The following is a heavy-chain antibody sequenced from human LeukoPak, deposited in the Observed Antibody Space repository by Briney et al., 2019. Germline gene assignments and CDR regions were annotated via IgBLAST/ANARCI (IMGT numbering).Heavy chain of an antibody. CDR2: IYTGGST. CDR3: ARNLYYYDSSGYYYY. D-gene: IGHD3-22*01. V-gene: IGHV3-66*01. Sequence: GGSLRLSCAASGFTFSSYSMNWVRQAPGKGLEWVSAIYTGGSTYYAGSVKGRFTISRDNSKNMLYLQMNSLRAEDTAVYYCARNLYYYDSSGYYYYWGQGTLVTVSS. J-gene: IGHJ4*02. CDR1: GFTFSSYS.